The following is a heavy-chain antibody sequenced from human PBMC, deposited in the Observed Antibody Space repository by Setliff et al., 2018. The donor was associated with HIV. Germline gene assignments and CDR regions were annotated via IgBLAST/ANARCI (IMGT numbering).Heavy chain of an antibody. CDR3: TPLDY. J-gene: IGHJ4*02. CDR2: IRSDGSNK. D-gene: IGHD2-15*01. CDR1: RFTFSTYA. V-gene: IGHV3-30*04. Sequence: GVLRLSCAASRFTFSTYAMHWVRQAPGKGLEWVASIRSDGSNKFYADSVKGRFTISRDNSKNTVYLQMNSLRTEDTALYYCTPLDYWGQGTLVTVSS.